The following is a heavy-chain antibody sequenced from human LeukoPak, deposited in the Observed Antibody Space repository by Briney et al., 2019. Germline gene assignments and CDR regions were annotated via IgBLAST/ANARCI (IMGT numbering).Heavy chain of an antibody. J-gene: IGHJ6*02. CDR2: INPNSGGT. CDR1: GYTFTGYY. D-gene: IGHD6-13*01. Sequence: ASVKVSCKASGYTFTGYYMHRVRQAPGQGLEWMGRINPNSGGTNYAQKFQGRVTMTRDTSISTAYMELSRLRSDDTAVYYCARGAAALMDYGMDVWGQGTTVTVSS. CDR3: ARGAAALMDYGMDV. V-gene: IGHV1-2*06.